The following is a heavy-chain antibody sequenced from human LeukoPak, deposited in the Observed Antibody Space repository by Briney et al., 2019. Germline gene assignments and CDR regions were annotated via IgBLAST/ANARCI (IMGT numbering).Heavy chain of an antibody. D-gene: IGHD3-3*01. J-gene: IGHJ4*02. CDR1: GFTFSSYA. Sequence: GGSLRLSCAASGFTFSSYAMSWVRQAPGKGLEWDSAISGSGGSTYYADSVKGRFTISRDNSKNTLYLQMNSLRAEDTAVYYCAKDYDFWSGYSDYWGQGTLVTVSS. CDR3: AKDYDFWSGYSDY. V-gene: IGHV3-23*01. CDR2: ISGSGGST.